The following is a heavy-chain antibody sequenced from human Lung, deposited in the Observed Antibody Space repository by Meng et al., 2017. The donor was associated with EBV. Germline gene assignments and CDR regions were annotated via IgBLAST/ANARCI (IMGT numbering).Heavy chain of an antibody. V-gene: IGHV4-4*07. CDR2: IQTSGNT. CDR3: ARLVITMILGTPIWSFDL. J-gene: IGHJ2*01. D-gene: IGHD3-22*01. Sequence: QVQLQESVPGLVKPSETLSLTVTLSGGSFNNYYWSWIRQPAGKGLEWIGHIQTSGNTNYNPSLKSRITMSMDTSKNHFSLNLSSVTAADTAVYYCARLVITMILGTPIWSFDLWGRGTLVTVSS. CDR1: GGSFNNYY.